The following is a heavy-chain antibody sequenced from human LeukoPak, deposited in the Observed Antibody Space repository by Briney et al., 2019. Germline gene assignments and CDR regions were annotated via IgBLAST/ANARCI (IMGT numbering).Heavy chain of an antibody. CDR1: GYTFTSYD. CDR3: ARGIPEPWFGESLGMD. D-gene: IGHD3-10*01. Sequence: ASVKVSCKASGYTFTSYDINWVRQATGQGLGWMGWMNPNSGNTGYAQKFQGRVTMTRNTSISTAYMELSGLRSEDTAVYYCARGIPEPWFGESLGMDWGQGTLVTVSS. CDR2: MNPNSGNT. V-gene: IGHV1-8*01. J-gene: IGHJ4*02.